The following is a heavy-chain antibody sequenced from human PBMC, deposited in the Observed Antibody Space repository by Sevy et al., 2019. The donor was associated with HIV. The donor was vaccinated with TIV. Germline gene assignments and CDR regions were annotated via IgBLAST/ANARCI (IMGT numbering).Heavy chain of an antibody. V-gene: IGHV3-49*03. CDR1: GFTFGDYA. CDR3: TRALATADTPEYYFDY. CDR2: IRRNSHEPYGGTT. J-gene: IGHJ4*02. Sequence: GGSLRLSCTSSGFTFGDYAMSWFRQAPGKGLEWVAFIRRNSHEPYGGTTEYAASVKGRFTISRDDSKSIAYLQRNSLKTEDTAVYYCTRALATADTPEYYFDYWGQGILVTVSS. D-gene: IGHD5-12*01.